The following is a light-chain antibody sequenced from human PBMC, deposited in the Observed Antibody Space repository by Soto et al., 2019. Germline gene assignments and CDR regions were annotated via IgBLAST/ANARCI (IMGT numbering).Light chain of an antibody. CDR3: QQRSNWPRT. J-gene: IGKJ2*02. Sequence: EIVLTQSPATLSLSPGETATLSCRASQSVSSYIAWYQQKPGQAPRLIIYDVADRATGIPARFSSSGSGTDFTLTISYLEPEDFGVYFCQQRSNWPRTFGQGTKLEIK. CDR2: DVA. CDR1: QSVSSY. V-gene: IGKV3-11*01.